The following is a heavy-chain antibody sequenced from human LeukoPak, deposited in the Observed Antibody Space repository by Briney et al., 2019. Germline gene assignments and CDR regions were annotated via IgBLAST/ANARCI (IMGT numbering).Heavy chain of an antibody. D-gene: IGHD6-19*01. CDR3: ARGRLTSSWYYFDY. CDR1: GFTFSGYW. Sequence: GGSLRLSCAASGFTFSGYWMHWVRQAPGKGLVWVSRISTDGSSNTYADSVKGRFTFSRDNAKNTLYLQMNSLRAEDTAVYYCARGRLTSSWYYFDYWGQGTLVTVSS. J-gene: IGHJ4*02. CDR2: ISTDGSSN. V-gene: IGHV3-74*01.